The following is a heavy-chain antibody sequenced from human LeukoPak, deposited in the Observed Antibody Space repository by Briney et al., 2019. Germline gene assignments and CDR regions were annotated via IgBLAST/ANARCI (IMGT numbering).Heavy chain of an antibody. D-gene: IGHD2-15*01. V-gene: IGHV1-18*01. Sequence: ASVKVSCKASGYTFSSYSISWVRQAPGQGLEWMGWISAYNGNTIHEQKVKGRGTMTTDTDTRTAYMELRSLKSDDTAVYYCARASYCSDGSCCSDYWGQGTLVTVSS. CDR2: ISAYNGNT. CDR3: ARASYCSDGSCCSDY. J-gene: IGHJ4*02. CDR1: GYTFSSYS.